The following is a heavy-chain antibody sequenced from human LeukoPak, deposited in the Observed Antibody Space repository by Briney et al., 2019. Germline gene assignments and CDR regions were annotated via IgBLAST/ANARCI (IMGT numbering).Heavy chain of an antibody. J-gene: IGHJ3*02. CDR3: ARNGRFCSRGCSGDAFDI. V-gene: IGHV4-34*01. D-gene: IGHD2-15*01. CDR1: GDSFSVFF. CDR2: IKHRGKTT. Sequence: ESPSVTPALHGDSFSVFFWRWVCQWPGEGREWMGEIKHRGKTTNYNPSLKSRGSISVDTSKAQFSLKLTSVTAADSTVYYCARNGRFCSRGCSGDAFDIWGQGTMVTVSS.